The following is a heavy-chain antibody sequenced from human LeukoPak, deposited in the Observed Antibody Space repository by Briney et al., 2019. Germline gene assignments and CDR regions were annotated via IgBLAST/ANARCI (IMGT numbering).Heavy chain of an antibody. Sequence: SETLSLTCTVSGGSISSSSYYWGWIRQPPGKGLEWIGSIYYSGSTYYNPSLKSRVTISVDTSKNQFSLKLSSVTAADTAVYYCARLGVVVAATQRYYYYMDVWGKGTTVTISS. CDR3: ARLGVVVAATQRYYYYMDV. CDR1: GGSISSSSYY. CDR2: IYYSGST. J-gene: IGHJ6*03. V-gene: IGHV4-39*01. D-gene: IGHD2-15*01.